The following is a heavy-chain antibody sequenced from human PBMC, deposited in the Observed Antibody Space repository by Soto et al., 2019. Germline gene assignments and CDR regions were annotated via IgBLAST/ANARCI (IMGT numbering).Heavy chain of an antibody. V-gene: IGHV1-18*01. J-gene: IGHJ4*02. Sequence: GASVKVSCKASGYTFTSYGISWVRQAPGQGLEWMGWISAYNGNTNYAQKLQGRVTMTTDTSTSTAYMELRSLRSEDTAVYYCARDHESSGYSYFDYWGQGTLVTVSS. CDR2: ISAYNGNT. CDR3: ARDHESSGYSYFDY. D-gene: IGHD3-22*01. CDR1: GYTFTSYG.